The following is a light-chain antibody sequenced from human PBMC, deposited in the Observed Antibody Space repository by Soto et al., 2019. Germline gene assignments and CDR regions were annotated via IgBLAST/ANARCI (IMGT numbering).Light chain of an antibody. CDR3: QQYHHWPPLN. V-gene: IGKV3D-15*01. CDR1: QGFTTN. Sequence: EIVITESPASLSVSPWERVTLTCRAGQGFTTNFAWYQQKSGQAPRLIIYEASTRATGIPARFSGSGSGTEFTLTISSLQSEDSAVYYCQQYHHWPPLNFGGGTKVDIK. J-gene: IGKJ4*01. CDR2: EAS.